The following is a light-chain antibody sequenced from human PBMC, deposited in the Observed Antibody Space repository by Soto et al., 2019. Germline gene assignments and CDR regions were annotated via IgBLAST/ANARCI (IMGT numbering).Light chain of an antibody. CDR1: QSVSSSY. Sequence: EIVLTQSPGTLSLSPGERATLSCRASQSVSSSYLAWYQQKPGQAPRLLIYGASSRATGIPDRFSGSGSGTDFTLNISSLEPEDFAVYYCHQYGSLYTFGQGTKLESK. J-gene: IGKJ2*01. CDR3: HQYGSLYT. V-gene: IGKV3-20*01. CDR2: GAS.